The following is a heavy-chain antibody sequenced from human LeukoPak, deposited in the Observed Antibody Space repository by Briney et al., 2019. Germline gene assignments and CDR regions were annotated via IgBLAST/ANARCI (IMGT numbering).Heavy chain of an antibody. CDR1: GFTFSSYS. Sequence: KPGGSLRLSCAASGFTFSSYSMNWVRQAPGKGLEWVSSISSSSSYIYYADSVKGRFTISRDNAKNSLYLQMNSLRAEGTAVYYCARDYYGSGATFDYWGQGTLVTVSS. CDR3: ARDYYGSGATFDY. CDR2: ISSSSSYI. J-gene: IGHJ4*02. V-gene: IGHV3-21*01. D-gene: IGHD3-10*01.